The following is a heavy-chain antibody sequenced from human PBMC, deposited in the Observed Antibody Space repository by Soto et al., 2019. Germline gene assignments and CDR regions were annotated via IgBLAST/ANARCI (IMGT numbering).Heavy chain of an antibody. CDR1: GFTFSNYA. Sequence: EVQLLESGGGLVQPGGSLRLSCAASGFTFSNYAMNWARQAPGKGLEWVSVISGSGASTYYADSVKGRFTISRDNSKNTLHLQINSLKAEYWAVCYCAKNSEYGNFAYGKDVWGQGTTVPVSS. CDR2: ISGSGAST. D-gene: IGHD6-6*01. CDR3: AKNSEYGNFAYGKDV. J-gene: IGHJ6*02. V-gene: IGHV3-23*01.